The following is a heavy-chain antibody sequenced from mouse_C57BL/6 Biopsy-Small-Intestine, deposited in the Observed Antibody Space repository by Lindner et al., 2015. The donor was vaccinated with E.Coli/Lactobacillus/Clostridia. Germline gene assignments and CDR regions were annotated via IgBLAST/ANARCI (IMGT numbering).Heavy chain of an antibody. CDR2: IYPRSGNT. D-gene: IGHD4-1*01. V-gene: IGHV1-81*01. Sequence: VQLQESGAELARPGASVKLSCKASGYTFTSYGISWVKQRTGQGLEWIGEIYPRSGNTYYNEKFKGKATLTADKSSSTAYMELRSLTSEDSAAYFCARGDLGAMDYWGQGTSVTVSS. J-gene: IGHJ4*01. CDR1: GYTFTSYG. CDR3: ARGDLGAMDY.